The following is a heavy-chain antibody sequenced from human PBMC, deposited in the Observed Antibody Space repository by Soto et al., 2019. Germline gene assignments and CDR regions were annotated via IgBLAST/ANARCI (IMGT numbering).Heavy chain of an antibody. CDR2: ISPYNGHT. CDR3: ARDWPDTYCGGDCPLGYYYHGMDV. CDR1: GYIFNGYG. D-gene: IGHD2-21*02. V-gene: IGHV1-18*04. J-gene: IGHJ6*02. Sequence: QAQVVQSGDEVKKPGASLTVSCKASGYIFNGYGISWVRQAPGQGLEWMGWISPYNGHTEFAERLQGRLTLTTETSTTTTYMELRNLTSDDTAVYYCARDWPDTYCGGDCPLGYYYHGMDVWGQGTAVTVS.